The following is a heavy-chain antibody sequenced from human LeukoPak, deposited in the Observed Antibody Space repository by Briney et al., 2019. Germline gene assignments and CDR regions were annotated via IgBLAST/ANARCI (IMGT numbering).Heavy chain of an antibody. J-gene: IGHJ5*02. D-gene: IGHD3-3*01. CDR2: INSDGSST. V-gene: IGHV3-74*01. CDR1: GFTFSSYW. Sequence: LSGGSLRLSCAASGFTFSSYWMHWVRQAPGKGLVWVSRINSDGSSTSYADSVKGRFTISRDNSKNTLYLQMNSLRAEDTAVYYCAKDGSNDFGFDPWGQGTLVTVSS. CDR3: AKDGSNDFGFDP.